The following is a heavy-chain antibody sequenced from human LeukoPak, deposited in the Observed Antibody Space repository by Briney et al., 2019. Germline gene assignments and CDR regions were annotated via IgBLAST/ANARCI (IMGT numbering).Heavy chain of an antibody. Sequence: SETLSLTCTVSGGSISSYYWSWIRQPPGKGLEWIGYIYYSGSTNYNPSLKSRVTISVDTSKNQFSLKLSSVTAADTAVYYCARNNYDILTGYYYYMDVWGKGTTVTISS. J-gene: IGHJ6*03. V-gene: IGHV4-59*01. D-gene: IGHD3-9*01. CDR1: GGSISSYY. CDR2: IYYSGST. CDR3: ARNNYDILTGYYYYMDV.